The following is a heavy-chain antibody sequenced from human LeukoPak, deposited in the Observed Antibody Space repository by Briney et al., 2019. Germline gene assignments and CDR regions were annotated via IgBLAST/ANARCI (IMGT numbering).Heavy chain of an antibody. V-gene: IGHV3-21*04. J-gene: IGHJ6*02. CDR1: GFTFSSYS. Sequence: GGSLRLSCAASGFTFSSYSMNWVRQAPGKGLEWVSSISSRSSYIYYADSVKGRFTISRDNSKNTLYLQMNSLRAEDTAVYYCANYYGSGNYGMDVWGQGTTVTVSS. CDR3: ANYYGSGNYGMDV. D-gene: IGHD3-10*01. CDR2: ISSRSSYI.